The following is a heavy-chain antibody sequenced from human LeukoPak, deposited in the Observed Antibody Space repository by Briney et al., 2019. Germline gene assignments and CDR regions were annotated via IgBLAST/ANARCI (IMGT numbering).Heavy chain of an antibody. Sequence: PGRSLRLSCAASGFTFSSYGMHWVRQAPGKGLEWVAVISYDGSNKYYADSVKGRFTISRDNSKNTLYLQMNSLRAEDTAVYYCANAPDYGGNSNRDYWGQGTLVTVSS. V-gene: IGHV3-30*18. CDR1: GFTFSSYG. D-gene: IGHD4-23*01. J-gene: IGHJ4*02. CDR2: ISYDGSNK. CDR3: ANAPDYGGNSNRDY.